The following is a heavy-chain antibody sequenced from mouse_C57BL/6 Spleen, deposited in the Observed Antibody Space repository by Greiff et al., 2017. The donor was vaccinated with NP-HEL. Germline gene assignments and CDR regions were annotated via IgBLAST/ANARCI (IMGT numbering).Heavy chain of an antibody. CDR2: IYPGDGDT. D-gene: IGHD4-1*01. V-gene: IGHV1-82*01. CDR3: ASGTDYFGY. CDR1: GYAFSSSW. Sequence: VQLQESGPELVKPGASVKISCKASGYAFSSSWMNWVKQRPGKGLEWIGRIYPGDGDTNYNGKFKGKATLTADKSSSTAYMQLSSLTSEDSAVYFCASGTDYFGYWGQGTTLTVSS. J-gene: IGHJ2*01.